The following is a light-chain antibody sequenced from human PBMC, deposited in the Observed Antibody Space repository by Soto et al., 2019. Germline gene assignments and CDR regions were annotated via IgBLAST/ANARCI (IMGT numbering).Light chain of an antibody. CDR3: QSYDSSNRGV. CDR2: EDN. V-gene: IGLV6-57*02. Sequence: FMLTQPHSVSESPGKTVTISCTGSGGSIASNYVQWFQQRPGSAPTTVIFEDNQRPSGVPDRFSGSIDSSSNSASLTISGLKTEDEADYYCQSYDSSNRGVFGGGTKLTVL. J-gene: IGLJ3*02. CDR1: GGSIASNY.